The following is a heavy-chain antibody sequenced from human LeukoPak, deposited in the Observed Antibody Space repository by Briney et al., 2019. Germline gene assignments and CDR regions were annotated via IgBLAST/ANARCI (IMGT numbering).Heavy chain of an antibody. CDR3: ASVGRIRATTGTDY. CDR2: IIPIFGTA. J-gene: IGHJ4*02. Sequence: ASVKVSCKASGGTFSSYAISWVRQAPGQGLEWMGGIIPIFGTANYAQKFQGRVTITADESTSTAYMELSSLRSEDTAVYYCASVGRIRATTGTDYWGQGTLVTVSS. CDR1: GGTFSSYA. D-gene: IGHD4-11*01. V-gene: IGHV1-69*13.